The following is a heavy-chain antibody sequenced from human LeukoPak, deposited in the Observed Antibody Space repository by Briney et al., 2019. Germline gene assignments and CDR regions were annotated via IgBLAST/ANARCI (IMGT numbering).Heavy chain of an antibody. D-gene: IGHD6-13*01. J-gene: IGHJ4*02. V-gene: IGHV4-59*12. CDR1: GGSISSYY. CDR2: IYYSGST. Sequence: PSETLSLTCTVSGGSISSYYWSWIRQPPGKGLEWIGYIYYSGSTNYNPSLKSRLTISVDLPKNQFSLDLRSVTAADTAVYYCARDAAAGYSLACWGQGTLVTVSS. CDR3: ARDAAAGYSLAC.